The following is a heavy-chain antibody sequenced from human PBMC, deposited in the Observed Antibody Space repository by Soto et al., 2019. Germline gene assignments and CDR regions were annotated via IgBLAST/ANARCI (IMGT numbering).Heavy chain of an antibody. CDR1: GFTFSSYG. CDR3: ARDDYDSSGYYFDY. Sequence: QVQLVESGGGVVQPGRSLRLSCAASGFTFSSYGMHWVRQAPGKGLEWVAVISYDGSNKYYADSVKGRFTISRDNSKNTLYLQMNSLRAEDTAVDYCARDDYDSSGYYFDYWGQGTLVTVSS. V-gene: IGHV3-30*03. CDR2: ISYDGSNK. D-gene: IGHD3-22*01. J-gene: IGHJ4*02.